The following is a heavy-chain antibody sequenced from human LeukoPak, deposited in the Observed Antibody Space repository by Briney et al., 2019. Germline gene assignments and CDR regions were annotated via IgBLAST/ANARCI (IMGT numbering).Heavy chain of an antibody. CDR2: ISSSGSTI. Sequence: PGGSLGRACAASGFTFSSYEMNWIRHAPGEGLGYISYISSSGSTIYYAAYVKGLFTISRDNAKNTVYLQMNRMRAEDMAVYYCASTLTWGQGTLVTVSS. J-gene: IGHJ5*02. V-gene: IGHV3-48*03. CDR1: GFTFSSYE. CDR3: ASTLT.